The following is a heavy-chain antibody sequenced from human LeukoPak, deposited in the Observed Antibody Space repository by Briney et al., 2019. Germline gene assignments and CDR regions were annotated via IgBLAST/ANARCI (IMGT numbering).Heavy chain of an antibody. CDR2: IYYSGST. CDR1: GGSISSSSYY. D-gene: IGHD2/OR15-2a*01. CDR3: ARRATFLQSAIDY. V-gene: IGHV4-39*01. J-gene: IGHJ4*02. Sequence: SETLSLTCTVSGGSISSSSYYWGWIRQPPGKGLEWIGSIYYSGSTYYNPSLKSRVTISVDTSKNQFSLKLSSVTAADTAVYYCARRATFLQSAIDYWGQGTLVTVSS.